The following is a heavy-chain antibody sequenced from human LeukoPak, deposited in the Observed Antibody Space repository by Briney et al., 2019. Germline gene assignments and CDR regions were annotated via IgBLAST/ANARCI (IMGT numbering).Heavy chain of an antibody. V-gene: IGHV1-8*01. CDR3: AGGFRSATRGGY. Sequence: ASVKVSCKASGYTFTSYDINWVRQATGQGLEWMGWMNPNSGNTGYAQKFQGRVTMTRNTSISTAYMELSSLRSEDTAVYYCAGGFRSATRGGYWGQGTLVTVSS. J-gene: IGHJ4*02. CDR2: MNPNSGNT. D-gene: IGHD3-16*01. CDR1: GYTFTSYD.